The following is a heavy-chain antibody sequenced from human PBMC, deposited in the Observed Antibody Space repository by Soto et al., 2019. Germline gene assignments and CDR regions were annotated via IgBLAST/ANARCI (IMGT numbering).Heavy chain of an antibody. D-gene: IGHD6-13*01. V-gene: IGHV5-51*01. CDR3: ARTAAAGKYYYGVDV. Sequence: GESLKISCKGSGYIFTDHCIVWVRQMAGKGLEWVGIICPGYSNIIYSPSVQGQVTISADKSISTTYLQWSSLKASDTAMYYCARTAAAGKYYYGVDVWGQGTTVTVSS. CDR2: ICPGYSNI. J-gene: IGHJ6*02. CDR1: GYIFTDHC.